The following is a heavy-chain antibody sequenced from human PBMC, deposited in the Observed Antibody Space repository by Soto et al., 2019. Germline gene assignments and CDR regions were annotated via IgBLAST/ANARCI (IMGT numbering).Heavy chain of an antibody. CDR2: IYPGDSDT. CDR1: GYSFTSYW. D-gene: IGHD3-3*01. CDR3: AIHGPSNYDFWSGFSSRFAFDI. J-gene: IGHJ3*02. Sequence: GESLKISCKGSGYSFTSYWIGWVRQMPGKGLEWMGIIYPGDSDTRYSPSFQGQVTISADKSISTAYLQWSSLKASDTAMYYCAIHGPSNYDFWSGFSSRFAFDIWGQGTMVTVSS. V-gene: IGHV5-51*01.